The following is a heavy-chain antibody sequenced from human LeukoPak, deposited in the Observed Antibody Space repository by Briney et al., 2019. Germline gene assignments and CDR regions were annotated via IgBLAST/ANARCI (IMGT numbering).Heavy chain of an antibody. CDR1: GFTFSSYE. J-gene: IGHJ3*01. Sequence: GGSLRLSCAASGFTFSSYEMNWVRQAPGKGLEWVSYISSSGSTIYYADSVKGRFTISRDNAKNSLYLQMNSLRAEDTAVYYCALGYYDSSGYYRNWGQGTMVTVSS. D-gene: IGHD3-22*01. V-gene: IGHV3-48*03. CDR2: ISSSGSTI. CDR3: ALGYYDSSGYYRN.